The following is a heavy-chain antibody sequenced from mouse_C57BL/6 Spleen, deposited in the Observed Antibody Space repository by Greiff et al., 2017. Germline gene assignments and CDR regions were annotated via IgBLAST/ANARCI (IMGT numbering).Heavy chain of an antibody. CDR1: GFTFSDYG. CDR2: ISSGSSTI. CDR3: ARVRNLYFDY. J-gene: IGHJ2*01. V-gene: IGHV5-17*01. Sequence: EVKLQESGGGLVKPGGSLKLSCAASGFTFSDYGMHWVRQAPEKGLEWVAYISSGSSTIYYADTVKGRFTISRDNAKNTLFLQMTSLRSEDTAMYYCARVRNLYFDYWGQGTTLTVSS.